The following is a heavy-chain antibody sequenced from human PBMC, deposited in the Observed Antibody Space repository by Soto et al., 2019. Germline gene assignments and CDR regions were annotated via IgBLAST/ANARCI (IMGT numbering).Heavy chain of an antibody. J-gene: IGHJ4*02. CDR1: GFTFSNAW. Sequence: GGSLRLSCAASGFTFSNAWMNWVRQAPGKGLEWVGRIKSKTDGGTTDYAAPVKGRFTISRDDSKNTLYLQMNSLKTEDTAVYYCTTDTVAAGVVYFDYWGQGTLVTVSS. CDR3: TTDTVAAGVVYFDY. CDR2: IKSKTDGGTT. V-gene: IGHV3-15*07. D-gene: IGHD6-13*01.